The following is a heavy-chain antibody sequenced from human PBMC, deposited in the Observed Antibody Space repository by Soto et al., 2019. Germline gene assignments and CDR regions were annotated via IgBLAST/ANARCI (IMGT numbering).Heavy chain of an antibody. CDR2: IESDGSST. CDR3: ARDGGGLGY. J-gene: IGHJ4*02. CDR1: GFTFSNYR. V-gene: IGHV3-74*01. Sequence: EVPLVESGGGLVQPGGSVRLSCVVSGFTFSNYRMHWVRQAPGKGLVWVSRIESDGSSTTYADSVKGRFTISRDNAKNTLYLQMNGLSGEDTDIYYCARDGGGLGYWGQGTLVTVSS. D-gene: IGHD3-10*01.